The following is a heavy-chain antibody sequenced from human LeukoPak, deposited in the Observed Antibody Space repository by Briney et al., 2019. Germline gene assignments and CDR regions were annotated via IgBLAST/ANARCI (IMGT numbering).Heavy chain of an antibody. D-gene: IGHD3-9*01. CDR2: IYYSGST. V-gene: IGHV4-30-4*01. CDR3: ARDLTDDILTGYRD. CDR1: GGSISSGDYY. J-gene: IGHJ2*01. Sequence: SETLSLTCTVSGGSISSGDYYWSWIRQPPGKGLEWIGYIYYSGSTYYNPSLKSRVTISVDTSKNQFSLKLSSVTAADTAVYYCARDLTDDILTGYRDWGRGTLVTVSS.